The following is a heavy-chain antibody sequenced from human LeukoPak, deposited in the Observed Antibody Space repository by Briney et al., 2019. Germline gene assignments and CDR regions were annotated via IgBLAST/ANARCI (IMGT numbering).Heavy chain of an antibody. D-gene: IGHD2-15*01. CDR3: VKDGGIYPAWYFDC. J-gene: IGHJ4*02. CDR1: GFPFSSYA. Sequence: GGSLRLSCAASGFPFSSYAMTWVRQAPGKGLGWVSTLSDTGSMIYYADSVKGRFTISRDNSKNTVYLQMNSLRADDTAVYYCVKDGGIYPAWYFDCWGQGTLVTVSS. CDR2: LSDTGSMI. V-gene: IGHV3-23*01.